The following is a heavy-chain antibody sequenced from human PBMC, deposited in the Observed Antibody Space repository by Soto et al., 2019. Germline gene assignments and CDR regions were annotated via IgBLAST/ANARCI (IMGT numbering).Heavy chain of an antibody. D-gene: IGHD5-18*01. V-gene: IGHV3-11*01. CDR3: ARDTRGYSYGFYYYYMDV. CDR2: ISSSGSTI. J-gene: IGHJ6*03. CDR1: GFTFSDYY. Sequence: PGGSLRLSCAASGFTFSDYYMSWIRQAPGKGLEWVSYISSSGSTIYYADSVKGRFTISRDNAKNSLYLQMNSLRAEDTAVYYCARDTRGYSYGFYYYYMDVWGKGTTVTVSS.